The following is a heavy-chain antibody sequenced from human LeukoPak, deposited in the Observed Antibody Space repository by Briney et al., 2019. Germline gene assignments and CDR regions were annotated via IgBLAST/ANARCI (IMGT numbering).Heavy chain of an antibody. CDR1: GQSLTGYF. Sequence: GASVTVSCTASGQSLTGYFIRWVRQAPGQGLEWVGRIDPNTGDTIYAQNFQGRVTVTSATSISTAYMELSRLTSDDTAVYFCARLGLHGSGTYYFFDYWGQGTLVTVSS. D-gene: IGHD3-10*01. CDR2: IDPNTGDT. V-gene: IGHV1-2*06. CDR3: ARLGLHGSGTYYFFDY. J-gene: IGHJ4*02.